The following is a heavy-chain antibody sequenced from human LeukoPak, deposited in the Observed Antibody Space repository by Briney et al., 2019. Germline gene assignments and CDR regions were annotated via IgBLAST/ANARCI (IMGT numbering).Heavy chain of an antibody. CDR3: AREGVYSPDPSSYHRHAFDV. D-gene: IGHD3-16*02. Sequence: SVKVSCKASGDNFSSYDITWVRQAPGQGLEWMGRIIPTFDVANFAQKFKGRVTITADKSTNTAHLELSSLRSEDTAVYYCAREGVYSPDPSSYHRHAFDVWGKGTVVIVSS. V-gene: IGHV1-69*04. J-gene: IGHJ3*01. CDR1: GDNFSSYD. CDR2: IIPTFDVA.